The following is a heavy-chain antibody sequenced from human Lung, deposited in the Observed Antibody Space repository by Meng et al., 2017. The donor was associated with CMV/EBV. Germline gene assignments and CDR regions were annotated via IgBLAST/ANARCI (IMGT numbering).Heavy chain of an antibody. J-gene: IGHJ4*02. CDR1: GLTVSRNY. CDR3: ARDRGALWFGKFDS. D-gene: IGHD3-10*01. CDR2: LYPSGAT. V-gene: IGHV3-53*01. Sequence: GESXKISXAASGLTVSRNYMNWVRQAPGKGLEWVSVLYPSGATFCADSVKGRFTISRDSSKNTLYLQMNSLRLDDTAVYYCARDRGALWFGKFDSWGQGTXVTVSS.